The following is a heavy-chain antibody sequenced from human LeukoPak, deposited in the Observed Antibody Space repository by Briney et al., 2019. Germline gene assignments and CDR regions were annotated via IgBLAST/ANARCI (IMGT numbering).Heavy chain of an antibody. J-gene: IGHJ3*02. Sequence: GGSLRLSCAASGFTFSNHAMHWVRQAPGKGLEWVTLVWYDGNRKYYADSVKGRFTISRDNSKNTLYLQMNSLRAEDTAVYYCAKLLVGAPKIFDAFDIWGQGTMVTVSS. V-gene: IGHV3-30*02. D-gene: IGHD1-26*01. CDR1: GFTFSNHA. CDR3: AKLLVGAPKIFDAFDI. CDR2: VWYDGNRK.